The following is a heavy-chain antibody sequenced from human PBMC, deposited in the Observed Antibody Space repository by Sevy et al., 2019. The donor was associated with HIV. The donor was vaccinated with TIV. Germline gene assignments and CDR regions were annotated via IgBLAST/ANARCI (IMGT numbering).Heavy chain of an antibody. CDR1: GLTFSTYS. J-gene: IGHJ4*02. V-gene: IGHV3-48*01. CDR3: ASPLPFYYGSGSEEFDY. Sequence: GGSLRLSCAASGLTFSTYSMNWVRQAPGKGLEWLSYISSSSSTIYYADSVKGRFTISRDNAKNSLYLQMNSLRAEDTAVYYCASPLPFYYGSGSEEFDYWGRGTLVTVSS. D-gene: IGHD3-10*01. CDR2: ISSSSSTI.